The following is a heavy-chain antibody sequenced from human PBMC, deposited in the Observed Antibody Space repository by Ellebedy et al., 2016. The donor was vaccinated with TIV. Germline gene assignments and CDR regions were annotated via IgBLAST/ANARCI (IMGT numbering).Heavy chain of an antibody. CDR3: ARGGYYDSSGYYYFEY. CDR2: ISSSSSYI. Sequence: GGSLRLSXAASGFTFSSYSMNWVRQAPGKGLEWVSSISSSSSYIYYADSVKGRFTISRDNAKNSLYLQMNSLRAEDTAVYYCARGGYYDSSGYYYFEYWGQGTLVTVSS. CDR1: GFTFSSYS. D-gene: IGHD3-22*01. V-gene: IGHV3-21*01. J-gene: IGHJ4*02.